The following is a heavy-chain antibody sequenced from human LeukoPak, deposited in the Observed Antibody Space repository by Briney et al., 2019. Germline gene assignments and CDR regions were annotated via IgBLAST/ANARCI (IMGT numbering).Heavy chain of an antibody. V-gene: IGHV1-2*02. CDR3: AKDRGEPYYFDS. Sequence: ASVKVSCKASGYTFTAYYMHWMRRAPGQGLEWMGWINPNSGGTDFAQKFQGRVTMTRDTSISTVYMELSRLGSDDTAVYICAKDRGEPYYFDSWGQGTQVTVSP. CDR2: INPNSGGT. J-gene: IGHJ4*02. CDR1: GYTFTAYY. D-gene: IGHD3-16*01.